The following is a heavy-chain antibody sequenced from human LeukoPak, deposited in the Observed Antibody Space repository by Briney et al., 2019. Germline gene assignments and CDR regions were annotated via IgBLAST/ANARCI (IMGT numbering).Heavy chain of an antibody. Sequence: PGGSLRLSCEASGFMFDDYGLSWVRQVPGTGLEWVSGIDRSGEKTYYSDSVKGRFTISRDNAQKSLYLQMNSLKVEDSALYYCAREVTGGLELFNWFDPRGQGTLVIVSS. D-gene: IGHD1-7*01. CDR1: GFMFDDYG. J-gene: IGHJ5*02. CDR2: IDRSGEKT. CDR3: AREVTGGLELFNWFDP. V-gene: IGHV3-20*04.